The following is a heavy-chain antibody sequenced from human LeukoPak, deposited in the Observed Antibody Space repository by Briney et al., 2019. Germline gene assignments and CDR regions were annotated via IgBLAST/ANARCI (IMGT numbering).Heavy chain of an antibody. J-gene: IGHJ3*02. CDR2: IGTAGDT. CDR1: GFTFSSYD. V-gene: IGHV3-13*01. CDR3: ARGRSGSSGLRGSDAFDI. D-gene: IGHD3-22*01. Sequence: GGSLRLSCAASGFTFSSYDMHWVRQATGKGLEWVSAIGTAGDTYYPGSVKGRFTISRENAKNSLYLQMNSPRAGDTAVYYCARGRSGSSGLRGSDAFDIWGQGTVVTVSS.